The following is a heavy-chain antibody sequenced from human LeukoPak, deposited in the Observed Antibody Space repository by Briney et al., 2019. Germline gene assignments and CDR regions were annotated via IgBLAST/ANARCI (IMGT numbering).Heavy chain of an antibody. V-gene: IGHV4-59*08. Sequence: ETLSLTCTVSGGSISSYYWSWIRQPPGKGLEWIGYIYYSGSTNYNPSLKSRVTISVDTSKNQFSLKLSSVTAADTAVYYCARHFFVGAEDAFDIWGQGTMVTVSS. CDR1: GGSISSYY. D-gene: IGHD2/OR15-2a*01. J-gene: IGHJ3*02. CDR2: IYYSGST. CDR3: ARHFFVGAEDAFDI.